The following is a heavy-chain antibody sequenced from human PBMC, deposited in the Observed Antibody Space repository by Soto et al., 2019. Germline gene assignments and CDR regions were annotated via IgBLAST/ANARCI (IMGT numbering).Heavy chain of an antibody. CDR3: ARPGRQWLDKNWFDP. D-gene: IGHD6-19*01. CDR2: VNAGNGNT. V-gene: IGHV1-3*01. J-gene: IGHJ5*02. CDR1: GYTFTSYA. Sequence: GASVKVSCKASGYTFTSYAMHWVRQAPGQRLEWMGWVNAGNGNTKYSQKFQGRVTITRDTSASTAYMELSSLRSEDTAVYYCARPGRQWLDKNWFDPWGQGTLVTVSS.